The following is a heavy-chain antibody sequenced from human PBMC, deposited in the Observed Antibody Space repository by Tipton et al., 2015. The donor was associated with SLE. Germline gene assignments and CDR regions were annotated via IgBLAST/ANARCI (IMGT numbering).Heavy chain of an antibody. D-gene: IGHD2-8*01. CDR1: GFTFSPRG. V-gene: IGHV3-21*03. Sequence: SLRLSCVSSGFTFSPRGMTWVRQAPGKGLEWVSTISSSYELFYGNSAKGRFTVTRDNARSSLYLQMDNLRVDDTGVYFCSRDGSEWSRDFWGQGTLVIVST. CDR3: SRDGSEWSRDF. J-gene: IGHJ1*01. CDR2: ISSSYEL.